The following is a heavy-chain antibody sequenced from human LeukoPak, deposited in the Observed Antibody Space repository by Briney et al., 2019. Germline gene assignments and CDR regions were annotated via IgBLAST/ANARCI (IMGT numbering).Heavy chain of an antibody. D-gene: IGHD2-21*02. CDR3: ARYPSRTASPALSHAFDI. J-gene: IGHJ3*02. V-gene: IGHV4-59*01. CDR1: GGSTSSYY. CDR2: IYYSGST. Sequence: PSETLSLTCTVSGGSTSSYYWSWIRQPPGKGLEWIGYIYYSGSTNYNPSLKSRVTISVDTSKNQFSLKLSSVTAADTAVYYCARYPSRTASPALSHAFDIWGQGTMVTVSS.